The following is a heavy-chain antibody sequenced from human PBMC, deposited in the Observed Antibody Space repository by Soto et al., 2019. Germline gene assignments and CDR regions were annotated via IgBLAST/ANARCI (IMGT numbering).Heavy chain of an antibody. J-gene: IGHJ4*01. D-gene: IGHD1-1*01. V-gene: IGHV3-11*01. Sequence: QVRLVESGGDWVKPVGSLRLSCVGSGFIFGDYAMGWIRQAPVKVLEWISYISLSGYVTCDADSVKGRFTFSRDNAKNSIYVEMNSLTTGDTAVYYCVSWWNGFDSWGQGTLVTVSS. CDR2: ISLSGYVT. CDR3: VSWWNGFDS. CDR1: GFIFGDYA.